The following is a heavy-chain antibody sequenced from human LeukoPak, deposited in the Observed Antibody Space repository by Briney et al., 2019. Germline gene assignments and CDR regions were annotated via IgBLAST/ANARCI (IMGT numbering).Heavy chain of an antibody. CDR3: AKDLERHIVVVTASAVDY. CDR2: IRSKANSYAT. J-gene: IGHJ4*02. CDR1: GFTFSGSA. Sequence: GGSLRLSCAASGFTFSGSAMHWVRQASGKGLEWVGRIRSKANSYATAYAASVKGRFTISRDDSKNTAYLQMNSLRAEDTAVYYCAKDLERHIVVVTASAVDYWGQGTLVTVSS. V-gene: IGHV3-73*01. D-gene: IGHD2-21*02.